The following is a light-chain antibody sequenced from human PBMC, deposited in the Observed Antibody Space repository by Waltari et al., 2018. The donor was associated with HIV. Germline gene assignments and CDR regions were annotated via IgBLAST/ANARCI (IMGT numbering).Light chain of an antibody. J-gene: IGKJ2*01. CDR2: HAS. CDR1: QTVSNK. Sequence: EIVMTQSPATLSVSPGERATLSCRASQTVSNKLAWFQQRPGQAPRLLIYHASTRATAIPPRFSGSGSGTEFNLTISNLQSEDFAVYFCQQCSNWPPIFGQGTKLEIK. V-gene: IGKV3-15*01. CDR3: QQCSNWPPI.